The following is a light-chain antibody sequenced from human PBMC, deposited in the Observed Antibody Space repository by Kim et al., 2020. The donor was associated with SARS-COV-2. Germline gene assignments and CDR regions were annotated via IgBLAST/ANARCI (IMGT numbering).Light chain of an antibody. Sequence: DIVMTQSPDSLAVSLGERATINCKSSQSVLYSSNNKNYLAWYQQKPGQPPNLLIYWASTRESGVPDRFSGSGSGTDLTLTISSLQAEDVAVYYCQQYYSTPPTFGGGTKVDIK. CDR3: QQYYSTPPT. J-gene: IGKJ4*01. V-gene: IGKV4-1*01. CDR2: WAS. CDR1: QSVLYSSNNKNY.